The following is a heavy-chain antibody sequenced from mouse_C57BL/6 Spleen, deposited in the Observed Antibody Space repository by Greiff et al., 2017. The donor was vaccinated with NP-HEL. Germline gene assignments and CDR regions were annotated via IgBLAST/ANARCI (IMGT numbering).Heavy chain of an antibody. CDR2: IWGVGST. Sequence: VMLVESGPGLVAPSQSLSITCTVSGFSLTSYGVDWVRQSPGKGLEWLGVIWGVGSTNYNSALKSRLSISKDNSKSQVFLKMNRLQTDDTAMYYCASDLGTGTRFAYWGQGTLVTVSA. CDR3: ASDLGTGTRFAY. CDR1: GFSLTSYG. V-gene: IGHV2-6*01. J-gene: IGHJ3*01. D-gene: IGHD4-1*01.